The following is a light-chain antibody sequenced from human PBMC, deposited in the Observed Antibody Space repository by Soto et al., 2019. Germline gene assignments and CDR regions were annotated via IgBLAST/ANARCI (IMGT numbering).Light chain of an antibody. CDR3: LQHNSFPRT. V-gene: IGKV1-17*02. CDR1: QGIRID. J-gene: IGKJ1*01. CDR2: GAS. Sequence: DIQMTQSPSSLSASVGDRVTITSPASQGIRIDLGWFQQGPGKAPKRLIYGASSLRSGVPSRFSGSGSGTEFTLTISNLQPEDFATYYCLQHNSFPRTFGQGTKVDI.